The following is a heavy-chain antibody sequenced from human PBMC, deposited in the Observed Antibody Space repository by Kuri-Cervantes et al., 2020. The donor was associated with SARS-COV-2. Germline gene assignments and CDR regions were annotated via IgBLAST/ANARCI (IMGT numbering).Heavy chain of an antibody. J-gene: IGHJ4*02. CDR2: IIPIFGTA. V-gene: IGHV1-69*13. CDR1: GGTFSSYA. Sequence: SVKASCKASGGTFSSYAISWVRQAPGQGLEWMGGIIPIFGTANYAQKFQGRVTITADESTSTAYMELSSLRSEDTAVYYCARPPEEGAVTTWGNDYWGQGTLVTVSS. D-gene: IGHD4-17*01. CDR3: ARPPEEGAVTTWGNDY.